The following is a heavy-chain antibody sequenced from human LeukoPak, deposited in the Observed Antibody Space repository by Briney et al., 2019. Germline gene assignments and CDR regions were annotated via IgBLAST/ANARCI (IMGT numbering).Heavy chain of an antibody. J-gene: IGHJ4*02. CDR3: ARAAYDYVWGSYRPPMDY. CDR2: ISSSSSTI. Sequence: GGSLRLSCAASGFTVSSYSMNWVRQAPGKGLEWVSYISSSSSTIYYADSVKGRFTISRDNAKNSLYLQMNSLRAEDTAVYYCARAAYDYVWGSYRPPMDYWGQGTLVTVSS. D-gene: IGHD3-16*02. V-gene: IGHV3-48*01. CDR1: GFTVSSYS.